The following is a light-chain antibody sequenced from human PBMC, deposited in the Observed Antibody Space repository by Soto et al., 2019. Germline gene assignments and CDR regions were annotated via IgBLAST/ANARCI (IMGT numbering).Light chain of an antibody. Sequence: EMVMTQSPATLSVSPGERATLSCRASQSVSGNLAGYQQKPGQAPRLLIYGASTRATGIPARFSGSGSGTEFTLTISSLQSEDFAVYYCQQYNNWLITFGQGTRLEIK. V-gene: IGKV3-15*01. CDR3: QQYNNWLIT. CDR1: QSVSGN. CDR2: GAS. J-gene: IGKJ5*01.